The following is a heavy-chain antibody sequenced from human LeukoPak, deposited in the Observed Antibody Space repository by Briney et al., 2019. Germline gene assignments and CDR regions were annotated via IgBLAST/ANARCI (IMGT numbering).Heavy chain of an antibody. D-gene: IGHD6-13*01. CDR2: ISSSSSYI. J-gene: IGHJ4*02. CDR1: GFTFRTYG. V-gene: IGHV3-21*01. Sequence: GGSLRLSCAASGFTFRTYGMNWVRQAPGKGLEWVSFISSSSSYIYYADSVKGRFTISRDNSKNTLYLQMNSLRAEDTAVYYCARDSITAVSYYFDYWGQGTLVTVSS. CDR3: ARDSITAVSYYFDY.